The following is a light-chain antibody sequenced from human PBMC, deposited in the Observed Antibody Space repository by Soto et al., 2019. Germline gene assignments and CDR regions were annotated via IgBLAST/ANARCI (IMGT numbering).Light chain of an antibody. CDR2: GAS. Sequence: EIVLTQSPGTLSLSPGERASLSCRASQSVSSNYLAWFQQKPGQAPRLLISGASSRATDIPDRFSGSGSGTDFTLTISRLEPEDFAVYYCQQYGSSGTFGQGTKVDIK. J-gene: IGKJ1*01. CDR1: QSVSSNY. V-gene: IGKV3-20*01. CDR3: QQYGSSGT.